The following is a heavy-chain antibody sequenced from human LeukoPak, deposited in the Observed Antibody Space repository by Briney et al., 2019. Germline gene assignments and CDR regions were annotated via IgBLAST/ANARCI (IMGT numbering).Heavy chain of an antibody. V-gene: IGHV4-39*01. J-gene: IGHJ5*02. Sequence: SETLSLTCTVSGGSIGSGGYYWSWIRQPPGKGLEWIGTIYSTGNTYYNPSLKSRLTISVDTSKNQFSLKLSSVTAADTAVYYCARGGESGYDTWGQGSLVTVSS. CDR1: GGSIGSGGYY. D-gene: IGHD5-12*01. CDR2: IYSTGNT. CDR3: ARGGESGYDT.